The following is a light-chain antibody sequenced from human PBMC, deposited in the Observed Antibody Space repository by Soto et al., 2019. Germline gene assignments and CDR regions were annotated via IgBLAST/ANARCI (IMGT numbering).Light chain of an antibody. CDR2: WAT. V-gene: IGKV4-1*01. J-gene: IGKJ1*01. CDR1: YGVLYSPKNMND. Sequence: ENVLTQSPDSLAVSLGERATIKCKTSYGVLYSPKNMNDLAWYQQKRGQPPKLLIYWATFRESGVPDRFSGSGSETDFTLTISSLQAEDEAVYDCHQNAGPRWTFGQGTKVEIK. CDR3: HQNAGPRWT.